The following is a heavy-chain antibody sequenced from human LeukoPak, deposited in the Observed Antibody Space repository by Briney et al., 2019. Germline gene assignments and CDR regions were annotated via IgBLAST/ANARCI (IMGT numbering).Heavy chain of an antibody. V-gene: IGHV3-7*01. Sequence: GGSLRLSSAASGFTFSSYLMSWVRQAPGKGLEWVANIKQDGSEKYYVDSVKGRFTISRDNAKNSLYLQMNSLRAEDTAVYYCARDGMGDGYGYWGQGTLVTVSS. CDR2: IKQDGSEK. J-gene: IGHJ4*02. CDR1: GFTFSSYL. D-gene: IGHD5-24*01. CDR3: ARDGMGDGYGY.